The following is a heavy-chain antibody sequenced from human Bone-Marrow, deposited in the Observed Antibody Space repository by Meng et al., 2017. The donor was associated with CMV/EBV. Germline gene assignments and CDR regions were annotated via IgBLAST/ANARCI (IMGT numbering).Heavy chain of an antibody. CDR2: INSSGGST. V-gene: IGHV1-46*01. J-gene: IGHJ4*02. CDR3: ARGDSYYYDSSGYYPFDY. Sequence: ASVKVSCKASGYTFTSYYINWVRQAPGQGLEWMGIINSSGGSTTYGQKFKGRVTMTRDTSTNTVYMELSSLRSEDTAVYYCARGDSYYYDSSGYYPFDYWGQGTLVTVSS. D-gene: IGHD3-22*01. CDR1: GYTFTSYY.